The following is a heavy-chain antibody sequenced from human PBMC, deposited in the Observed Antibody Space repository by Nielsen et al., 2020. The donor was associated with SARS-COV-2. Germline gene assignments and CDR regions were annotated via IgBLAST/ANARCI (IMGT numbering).Heavy chain of an antibody. CDR3: ARETGDYTSSWFDY. J-gene: IGHJ5*01. CDR1: GFTFGNYA. CDR2: ISYDGNTK. Sequence: GESLKISCAASGFTFGNYAMHWVRQAPGKGLEWLAIISYDGNTKYRPDSVEGRFTISRDNSKDTLYLQMNILRHEDTAVYYCARETGDYTSSWFDYWGHGTLVTVSS. V-gene: IGHV3-30-3*01. D-gene: IGHD6-13*01.